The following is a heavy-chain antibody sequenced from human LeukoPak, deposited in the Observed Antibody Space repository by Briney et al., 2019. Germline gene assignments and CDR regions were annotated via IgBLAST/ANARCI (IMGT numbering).Heavy chain of an antibody. CDR1: GFTFETYW. V-gene: IGHV3-74*01. CDR3: ARDEPTVTTGPPVGS. J-gene: IGHJ4*02. D-gene: IGHD4-17*01. Sequence: GGSLRLSCAASGFTFETYWMHWVRQAPGKGLVWVSCINGYGTTTNYADSVKGRFTISRDNAKNTLYLQMNSLRVEDTAVYYCARDEPTVTTGPPVGSWGQGALVTVSS. CDR2: INGYGTTT.